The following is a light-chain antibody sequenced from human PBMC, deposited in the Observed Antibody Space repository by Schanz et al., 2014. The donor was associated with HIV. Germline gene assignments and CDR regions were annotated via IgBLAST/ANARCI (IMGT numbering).Light chain of an antibody. V-gene: IGLV2-8*01. CDR1: SSDIGGYDY. CDR3: SSHAGSNKV. Sequence: QSALTQPRSVSGSPGQSVTISCTGASSDIGGYDYVSWYQHHPGKAPKLIIYEVVKRPSGVSDRFSGSKSGNTASLTVSGLQAEDEADYYCSSHAGSNKVFGGGTKLTV. CDR2: EVV. J-gene: IGLJ2*01.